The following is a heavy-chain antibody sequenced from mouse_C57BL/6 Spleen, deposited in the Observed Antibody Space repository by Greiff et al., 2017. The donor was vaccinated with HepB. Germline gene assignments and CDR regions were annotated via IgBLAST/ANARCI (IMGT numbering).Heavy chain of an antibody. CDR1: GYTFTDYY. J-gene: IGHJ3*01. CDR2: INPNNGGT. Sequence: EVQLQQSGPELVKPGASVKISCKASGYTFTDYYMNWVKQSHGKSLEWIGDINPNNGGTSYNQKFKGKATLTVDKSSSTAYMELRSLTSEDSAVYYCARGENYYGGFAYWGQGTLVTVSA. D-gene: IGHD1-2*01. CDR3: ARGENYYGGFAY. V-gene: IGHV1-26*01.